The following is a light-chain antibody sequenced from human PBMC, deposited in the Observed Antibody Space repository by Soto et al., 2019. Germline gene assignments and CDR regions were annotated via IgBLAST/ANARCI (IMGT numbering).Light chain of an antibody. CDR2: SAS. Sequence: EIVLTQSPATLSVSPGESATLSCRASQNVNIDLVWYQQKPGQAPKVLMFSASARETGIPARFSGGGSETEFTLTISSLQPEDSAVYYCQQYNTWHFTFGPGTKVAIK. CDR3: QQYNTWHFT. V-gene: IGKV3D-15*01. J-gene: IGKJ3*01. CDR1: QNVNID.